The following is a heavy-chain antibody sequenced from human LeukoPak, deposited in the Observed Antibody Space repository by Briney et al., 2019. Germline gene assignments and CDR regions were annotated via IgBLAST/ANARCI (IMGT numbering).Heavy chain of an antibody. CDR2: INPSTGGT. CDR1: GYTFIGYY. D-gene: IGHD4-17*01. J-gene: IGHJ5*02. Sequence: ASVKVSCKASGYTFIGYYMHWVRQAPGQGLEWMGRINPSTGGTNSAQESQGRVTMTRDTSISTAYMELSRLTSDDTAIYYCARGQPYGDYNYFDPWGQGTLVTVSS. CDR3: ARGQPYGDYNYFDP. V-gene: IGHV1-2*06.